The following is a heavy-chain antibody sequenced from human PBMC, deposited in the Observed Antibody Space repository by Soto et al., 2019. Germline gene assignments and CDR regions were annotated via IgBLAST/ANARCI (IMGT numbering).Heavy chain of an antibody. D-gene: IGHD1-26*01. CDR2: TYYRSRWYS. J-gene: IGHJ4*02. CDR3: ATKDNGKYYFDF. V-gene: IGHV6-1*01. CDR1: GDSVSSNGAA. Sequence: PSQTLSLTCAISGDSVSSNGAAWNWIRQSPSRGLEWLGRTYYRSRWYSDYAPSVKSRLTMSVDTSKNQFSLKLSSVTAVDTAVYYCATKDNGKYYFDFWGQGTLVTVSS.